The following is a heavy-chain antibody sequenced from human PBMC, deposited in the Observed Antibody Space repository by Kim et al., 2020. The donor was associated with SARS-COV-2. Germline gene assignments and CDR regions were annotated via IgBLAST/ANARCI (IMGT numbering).Heavy chain of an antibody. Sequence: PSLKSRVTLSVAASKNQFSLKMTSVTAADTAVYYCARHGNPAYTDSWYDYWGQGTLVTVSS. V-gene: IGHV4-59*08. CDR3: ARHGNPAYTDSWYDY. D-gene: IGHD6-13*01. J-gene: IGHJ4*02.